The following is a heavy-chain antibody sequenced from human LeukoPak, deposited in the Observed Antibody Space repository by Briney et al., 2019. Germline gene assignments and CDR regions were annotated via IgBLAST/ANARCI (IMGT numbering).Heavy chain of an antibody. D-gene: IGHD1-26*01. J-gene: IGHJ5*02. CDR3: AKDIRSSGSYGWFDP. V-gene: IGHV3-23*01. Sequence: GGSLRLSCAASGFTFSSYAMSWVRQAPGKGLEWVSSISENGRSTYYADSVKGRFTISRDNSKSTLYLQMNSLRPEDTAVYSCAKDIRSSGSYGWFDPWGQGTLVTVSS. CDR2: ISENGRST. CDR1: GFTFSSYA.